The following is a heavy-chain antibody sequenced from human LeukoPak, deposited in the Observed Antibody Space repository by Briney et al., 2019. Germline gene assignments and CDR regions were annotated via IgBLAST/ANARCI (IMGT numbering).Heavy chain of an antibody. V-gene: IGHV1-18*01. J-gene: IGHJ4*02. D-gene: IGHD6-13*01. CDR2: ISAYNGNT. Sequence: GASVKVSCKASGYTFTSYGISWVRQAPGQGLEWMGWISAYNGNTNYAQKLQGRVTITRDMSTSTAYMELNSLRSEDTAVYYCAAEEYSSSVAYWGQGTLVTVSS. CDR1: GYTFTSYG. CDR3: AAEEYSSSVAY.